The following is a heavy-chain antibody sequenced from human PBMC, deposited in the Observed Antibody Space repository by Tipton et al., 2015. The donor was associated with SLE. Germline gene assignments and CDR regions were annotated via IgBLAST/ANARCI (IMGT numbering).Heavy chain of an antibody. V-gene: IGHV4-34*01. Sequence: TLSLTCAVYGGSFSGYYWSWIRQPPGKGLEWIGEINHSGSTNYNPSLKSRVTISVDTSKNQFSLKLTSVTAADTAVYYCARRGSGSHRPRPFDYWGQGTLVTVSS. CDR3: ARRGSGSHRPRPFDY. CDR2: INHSGST. D-gene: IGHD3-10*01. J-gene: IGHJ4*02. CDR1: GGSFSGYY.